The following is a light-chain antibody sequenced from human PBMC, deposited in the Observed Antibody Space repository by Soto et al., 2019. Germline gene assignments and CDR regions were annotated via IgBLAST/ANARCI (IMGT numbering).Light chain of an antibody. CDR3: SGWDDSLSGLV. J-gene: IGLJ1*01. Sequence: QSALTQPASVSGSPGQSITISCTGTSSDVGGYNSVSWYRQDPGKAPKLMIYDVTNRPSGVPDRFSGSKSGTTASLAISGLRSEDEADYYCSGWDDSLSGLVFGTGTKVTVL. CDR2: DVT. CDR1: SSDVGGYNS. V-gene: IGLV2-14*01.